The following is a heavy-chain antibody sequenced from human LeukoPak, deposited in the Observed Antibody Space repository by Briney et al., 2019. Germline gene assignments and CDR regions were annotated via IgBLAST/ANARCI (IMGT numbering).Heavy chain of an antibody. CDR1: GFTFSSYA. D-gene: IGHD2-15*01. V-gene: IGHV3-23*01. Sequence: GGSLRLPCAASGFTFSSYAMSWVRQAPGKGLEWVSAISGSGGSTYYADSVKGRFTISRDNSKNTLYLQMNSLRAEDTAVYYCAKDLSGYCSGGSCYENWFDPWGQGTLVTVSS. CDR3: AKDLSGYCSGGSCYENWFDP. CDR2: ISGSGGST. J-gene: IGHJ5*02.